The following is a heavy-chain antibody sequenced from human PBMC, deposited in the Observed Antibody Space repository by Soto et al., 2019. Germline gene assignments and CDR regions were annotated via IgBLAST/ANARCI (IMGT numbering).Heavy chain of an antibody. CDR1: GYTFTGYY. CDR2: INPNSGGT. Sequence: ASVKVSCKASGYTFTGYYMHWVRQAPGQGLEWMGWINPNSGGTNYAQKFQGWITMTRDTSISTAYMELSRLRSDETALYYCARGVVVVAATHTFDYGGQGTLVTVSS. J-gene: IGHJ4*02. V-gene: IGHV1-2*04. D-gene: IGHD2-15*01. CDR3: ARGVVVVAATHTFDY.